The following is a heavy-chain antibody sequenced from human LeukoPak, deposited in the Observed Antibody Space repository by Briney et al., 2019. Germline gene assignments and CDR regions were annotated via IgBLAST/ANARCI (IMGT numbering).Heavy chain of an antibody. Sequence: SETLSLTCTVSGVSMNYYFWNWIRQPAWEGLQWIGRIHTSGTTNYNPSLKSRVTMSIDMSKNQFSLRLTSVTAADTAVYYCARVPPAYNDLHDALDLWGQGTVVTVSS. CDR2: IHTSGTT. CDR3: ARVPPAYNDLHDALDL. D-gene: IGHD5-24*01. CDR1: GVSMNYYF. J-gene: IGHJ3*01. V-gene: IGHV4-4*07.